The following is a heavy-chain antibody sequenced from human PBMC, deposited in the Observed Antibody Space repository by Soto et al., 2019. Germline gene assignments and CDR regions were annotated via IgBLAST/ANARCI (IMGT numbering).Heavy chain of an antibody. V-gene: IGHV1-18*01. D-gene: IGHD6-19*01. CDR1: GYTFTSYG. CDR2: ISAYNGNT. J-gene: IGHJ3*02. CDR3: ARDMDSSGWYRAFDI. Sequence: ASVKVSCKAAGYTFTSYGISWVRQAPGQGLEWMGWISAYNGNTNYAQKLQGRVTMTTDTSTSTAYMELRSLRSDDTAVYYCARDMDSSGWYRAFDIWGQGTMVTVSS.